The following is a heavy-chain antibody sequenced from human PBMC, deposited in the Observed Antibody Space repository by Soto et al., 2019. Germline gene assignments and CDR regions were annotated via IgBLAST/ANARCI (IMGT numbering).Heavy chain of an antibody. CDR3: ARDXXXXXXXQTXXFDP. CDR1: GFTFSSYG. CDR2: IWYDGSNK. Sequence: QVQLVESGGGVVQPGRSLRLSCAAPGFTFSSYGMHWVRQAPGKGLEWVAVIWYDGSNKYYADSVKGRFTISRDNSKNXLYLQMNSLRAEDTXXYYCARDXXXXXXXQTXXFDPWGQGTLVTVSS. J-gene: IGHJ5*02. V-gene: IGHV3-33*01.